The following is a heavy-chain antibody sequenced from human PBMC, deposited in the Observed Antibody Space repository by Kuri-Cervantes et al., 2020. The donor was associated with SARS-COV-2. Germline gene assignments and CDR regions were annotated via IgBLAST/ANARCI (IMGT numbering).Heavy chain of an antibody. V-gene: IGHV3-53*01. CDR3: AKFQRGYQGMDV. CDR1: GFTVSSNY. CDR2: IYSGGST. Sequence: GGSLRLSCAASGFTVSSNYMSWVRQAPGKGLEWVSVIYSGGSTYYADSVKGRFSISRDNSKNTLYLQMNSLRAEDTAVYYCAKFQRGYQGMDVWGQGTMVTVSS. J-gene: IGHJ6*02. D-gene: IGHD5-18*01.